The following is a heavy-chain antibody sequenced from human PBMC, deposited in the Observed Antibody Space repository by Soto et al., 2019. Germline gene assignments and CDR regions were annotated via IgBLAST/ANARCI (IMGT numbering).Heavy chain of an antibody. CDR3: TRKYCTSSTCYDY. V-gene: IGHV3-15*07. CDR1: GFTFSNAW. D-gene: IGHD2-2*01. Sequence: GESLKISCAASGFTFSNAWMNWVRQAPGKGLEWVGRIKSEGEGGTTDYAAPVKGRFTISRDDSENTLYLRMNSLETADTAVYYCTRKYCTSSTCYDYWGQGTLVTVSS. J-gene: IGHJ4*02. CDR2: IKSEGEGGTT.